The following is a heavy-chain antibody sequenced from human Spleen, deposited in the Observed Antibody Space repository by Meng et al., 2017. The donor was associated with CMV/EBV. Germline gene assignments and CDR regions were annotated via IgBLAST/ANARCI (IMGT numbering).Heavy chain of an antibody. V-gene: IGHV1-46*01. J-gene: IGHJ6*02. CDR1: GFAFGIYC. D-gene: IGHD3-3*01. Sequence: ASVKVSCKASGFAFGIYCIHWVRQAPGQGLEWMGMINPSGGSTTYARNFQGRFTMTRDTSTSTVYMELTSLRSDDTAVYYCGRGRITIFGVAPDRVDVWGQGTTVTVSS. CDR2: INPSGGST. CDR3: GRGRITIFGVAPDRVDV.